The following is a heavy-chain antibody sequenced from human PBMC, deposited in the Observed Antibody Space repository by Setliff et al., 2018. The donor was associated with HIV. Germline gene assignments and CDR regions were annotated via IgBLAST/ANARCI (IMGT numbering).Heavy chain of an antibody. J-gene: IGHJ3*02. V-gene: IGHV1-69*05. CDR1: GGTSSSYT. Sequence: SVKVSCKASGGTSSSYTISWVRQAPGQGLEWMGGIIPIFGTANFAQKFQGRVTITTDESTSTAYMELSSLRSEDTAMYYCARPPLLNYYDSSGYSHDAFDIWGQGTMVTVSS. CDR3: ARPPLLNYYDSSGYSHDAFDI. CDR2: IIPIFGTA. D-gene: IGHD3-22*01.